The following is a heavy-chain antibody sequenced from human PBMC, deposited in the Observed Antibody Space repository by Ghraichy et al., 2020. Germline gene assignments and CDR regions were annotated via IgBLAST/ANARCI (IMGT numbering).Heavy chain of an antibody. Sequence: SETLSLTCTVSGGPINFHYWSWIRQPPGKALEWIGYIYASGSTDYNPSLKSRLSISLDTAKNQFSLKFSSVTPADTAVYYCAADPDSSSWFHYWGQGNLGTVSS. CDR2: IYASGST. CDR1: GGPINFHY. CDR3: AADPDSSSWFHY. J-gene: IGHJ4*02. D-gene: IGHD6-13*01. V-gene: IGHV4-59*11.